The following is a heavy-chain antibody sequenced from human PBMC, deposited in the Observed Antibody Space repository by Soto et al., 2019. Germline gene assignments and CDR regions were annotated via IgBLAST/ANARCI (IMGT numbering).Heavy chain of an antibody. V-gene: IGHV3-23*01. CDR2: ISSSGENT. J-gene: IGHJ4*02. CDR1: GFTFSSYA. Sequence: EVLLLESGGGLVKPGGSLRLTCAASGFTFSSYAMSWVRQAPGKGLECVSTISSSGENTYYAGSVKGRFTISRDKSRNKMNLQMNRLRAEDTAVNYCTHRPAWHYWGQGTLVTVSS. CDR3: THRPAWHY. D-gene: IGHD2-2*01.